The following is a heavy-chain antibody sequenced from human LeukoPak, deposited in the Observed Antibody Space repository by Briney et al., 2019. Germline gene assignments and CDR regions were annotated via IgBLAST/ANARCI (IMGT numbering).Heavy chain of an antibody. J-gene: IGHJ4*02. D-gene: IGHD5-24*01. Sequence: GESLKISCKGSGYTFTTYWIGWVRQMPGKGLEWVGIIYPGDSETRYSPSFQGQVTISVDRSSSTAYIQWSRLKASDTAMYYCATHPGGLQSGFDNWGQGTLVTVSS. V-gene: IGHV5-51*01. CDR1: GYTFTTYW. CDR2: IYPGDSET. CDR3: ATHPGGLQSGFDN.